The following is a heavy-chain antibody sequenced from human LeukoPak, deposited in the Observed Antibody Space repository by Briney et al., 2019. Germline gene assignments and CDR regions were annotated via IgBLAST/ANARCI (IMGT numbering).Heavy chain of an antibody. CDR1: GYSFTSYW. J-gene: IGHJ6*02. CDR2: IYPGDSDT. Sequence: EESLKISCKGSGYSFTSYWIGWLRQMPGKGLEWMGIIYPGDSDTRYSPSFQGQVTISADKSISTAYLQWSSLKASDTAMYYCARHSGGTPGYYYGMDVWGQGTTVTVSS. V-gene: IGHV5-51*01. CDR3: ARHSGGTPGYYYGMDV. D-gene: IGHD2-15*01.